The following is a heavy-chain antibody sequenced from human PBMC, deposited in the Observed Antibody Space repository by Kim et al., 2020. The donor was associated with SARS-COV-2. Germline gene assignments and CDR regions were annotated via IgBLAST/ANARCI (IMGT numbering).Heavy chain of an antibody. J-gene: IGHJ2*01. CDR3: AKGRFGELLWYFDL. Sequence: ESVKGRFTISRDNSKNTLYLQMNSLRAEDTAVYYGAKGRFGELLWYFDLWGRGTLVTVSS. D-gene: IGHD3-10*01. V-gene: IGHV3-23*01.